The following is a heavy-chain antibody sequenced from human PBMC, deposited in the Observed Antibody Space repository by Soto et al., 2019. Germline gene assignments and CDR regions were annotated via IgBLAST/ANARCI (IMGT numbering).Heavy chain of an antibody. CDR3: MLGSGWKDFDY. J-gene: IGHJ4*02. V-gene: IGHV4-39*01. CDR2: IYYSGST. Sequence: QLQLQESGPGLVKPSETLSLTCTVSGGSITSSSYYWGWIRQPPGKGLEWIANIYYSGSTYYNPSLKRRVNISVDTSKNQFSLKLSSVTAADTAVYYCMLGSGWKDFDYWGQGTLVTVSS. D-gene: IGHD3-22*01. CDR1: GGSITSSSYY.